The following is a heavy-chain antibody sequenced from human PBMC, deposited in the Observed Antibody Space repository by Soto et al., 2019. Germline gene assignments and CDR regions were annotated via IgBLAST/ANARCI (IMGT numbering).Heavy chain of an antibody. CDR2: IYHSGST. CDR3: ARGRRNDVLYYYMDV. CDR1: SGSISSSNW. Sequence: QVQLQESGPGLVKPSGTLSLTCAVSSGSISSSNWWSWVRQPPGKGLEWIGEIYHSGSTNYDPSLKSRVTISVDKSKNQFSLKLSSVTAADTAVYYCARGRRNDVLYYYMDVWGKGTTVTVSS. V-gene: IGHV4-4*02. D-gene: IGHD1-1*01. J-gene: IGHJ6*03.